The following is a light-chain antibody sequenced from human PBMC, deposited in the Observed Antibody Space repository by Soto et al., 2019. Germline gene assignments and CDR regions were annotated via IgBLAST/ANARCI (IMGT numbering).Light chain of an antibody. CDR3: QQYSTSPLT. CDR2: GAS. V-gene: IGKV3-20*01. J-gene: IGKJ1*01. Sequence: EIVLTQSPGTLSLSPGERATLTCRASQRVSSGYLAWYQQKPGQAPRVLIYGASNRATDIPDRFSASGAGTDFTLTISRLEPEDFAVYYCQQYSTSPLTFGQGTKVDIK. CDR1: QRVSSGY.